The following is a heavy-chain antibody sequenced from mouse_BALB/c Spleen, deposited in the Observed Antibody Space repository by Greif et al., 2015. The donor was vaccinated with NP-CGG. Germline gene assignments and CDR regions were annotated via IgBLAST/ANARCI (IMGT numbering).Heavy chain of an antibody. Sequence: EVQLQQSGPELVKPGASVKISCKASGYSFTGYYMHWVKQSHVKSLEWIGRINPYNGATSYNQNFKDKASLTVDKSSSPAYMELHSLTSEGSAVYCCARYYDYEYYFDYGGQGTTLTVSS. CDR2: INPYNGAT. J-gene: IGHJ2*01. CDR3: ARYYDYEYYFDY. D-gene: IGHD2-4*01. CDR1: GYSFTGYY. V-gene: IGHV1-31*01.